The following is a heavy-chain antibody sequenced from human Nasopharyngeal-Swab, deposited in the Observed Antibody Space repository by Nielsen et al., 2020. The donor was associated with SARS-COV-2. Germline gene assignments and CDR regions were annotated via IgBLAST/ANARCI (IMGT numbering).Heavy chain of an antibody. CDR2: ISYDGSSK. V-gene: IGHV3-30*18. CDR1: GFTFSSYG. J-gene: IGHJ2*01. CDR3: AKDGLQRWPPYWYFDL. Sequence: GESLKISCAASGFTFSSYGMHWVRQAPGKGLEWVAVISYDGSSKYYADSVKGRFTISRDNSKNTLYLQMNSLRVEDTSVYYCAKDGLQRWPPYWYFDLWGRGTLVTVSS. D-gene: IGHD4-23*01.